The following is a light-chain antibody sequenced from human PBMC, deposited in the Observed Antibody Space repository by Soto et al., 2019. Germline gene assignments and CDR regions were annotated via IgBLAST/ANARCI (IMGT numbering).Light chain of an antibody. J-gene: IGKJ5*01. CDR1: QSVTSNS. Sequence: IVFALSPGTLSLSPGERATLSCRPSQSVTSNSLAWYQQKPGQAPRLLMDGASSRATGTPDRISGGGSGTDFTLTISRLEPEDFAVYYCQHYVTSPITFGQGTRLEIK. CDR3: QHYVTSPIT. CDR2: GAS. V-gene: IGKV3-20*01.